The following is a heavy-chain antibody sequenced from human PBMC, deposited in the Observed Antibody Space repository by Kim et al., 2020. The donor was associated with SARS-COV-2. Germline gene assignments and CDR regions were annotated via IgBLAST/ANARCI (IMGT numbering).Heavy chain of an antibody. V-gene: IGHV4-59*01. D-gene: IGHD5-18*01. Sequence: SETLSLTCTVSGGSISSYYWSRIRQPPGKGLEWIGYIYYSGSTNYNPSLKSRVTISVDTSKNQFSLKLSSVTAADTAVYYCARARGYTAMVPFDYWGQGTLVTVSS. CDR3: ARARGYTAMVPFDY. CDR2: IYYSGST. CDR1: GGSISSYY. J-gene: IGHJ4*02.